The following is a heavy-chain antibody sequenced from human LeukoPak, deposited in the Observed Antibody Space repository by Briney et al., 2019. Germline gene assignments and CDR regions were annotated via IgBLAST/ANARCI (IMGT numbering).Heavy chain of an antibody. V-gene: IGHV4-38-2*01. Sequence: SETLSLTCAVSGYSISSGYHWGWIQQPPGKGLEWIGSIYHSGSTYYNPSLKSRVTISVDTSKNQFSLKLSSVTAADTAVYYCARLYMVPSYYYYYMDVWGKGTTVTVSS. CDR2: IYHSGST. CDR3: ARLYMVPSYYYYYMDV. CDR1: GYSISSGYH. D-gene: IGHD3-10*01. J-gene: IGHJ6*03.